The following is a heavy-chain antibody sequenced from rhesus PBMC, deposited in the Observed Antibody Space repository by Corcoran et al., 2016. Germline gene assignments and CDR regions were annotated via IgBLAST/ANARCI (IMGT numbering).Heavy chain of an antibody. J-gene: IGHJ4*01. V-gene: IGHV1-111*02. CDR2: VDPEDGEA. D-gene: IGHD5-30*01. CDR3: ARGGYSGYRD. Sequence: EVQLVQSGAEVKKPGASVKISCKASGYTFTAHYLNWVRQAPGKGLEWMGRVDPEDGEADSAQKFQDRVTITADMSTDTAYMELSSLRSEDTAVYYCARGGYSGYRDWGQGVLVTVSS. CDR1: GYTFTAHY.